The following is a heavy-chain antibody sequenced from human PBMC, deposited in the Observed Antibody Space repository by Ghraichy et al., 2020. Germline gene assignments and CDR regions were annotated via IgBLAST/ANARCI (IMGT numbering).Heavy chain of an antibody. CDR2: IHHSGTT. D-gene: IGHD2-21*01. J-gene: IGHJ4*02. Sequence: SETLSLTCTVSGDSISSGDYSWSWIRQPPGKGLEWIGYIHHSGTTFYNPSLKSRLTISVDRSKNQFYLKLSSVTAADTAVYYSARFRFPYFFDYWGQGALVTVSS. CDR1: GDSISSGDYS. V-gene: IGHV4-30-2*01. CDR3: ARFRFPYFFDY.